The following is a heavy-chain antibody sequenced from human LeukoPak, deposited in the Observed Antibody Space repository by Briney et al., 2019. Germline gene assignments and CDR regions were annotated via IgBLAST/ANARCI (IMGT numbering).Heavy chain of an antibody. D-gene: IGHD1-26*01. CDR2: IYHSGST. J-gene: IGHJ4*02. CDR1: GYSIRSDYY. CDR3: ARAIEVGAMTPFDY. V-gene: IGHV4-38-2*02. Sequence: SETLSLTCTVSGYSIRSDYYWGWIRQPPGKGLEWIGSIYHSGSTYYNPSLKSRVTISVDTSKNQFSLKLSSVTAADTAVYYCARAIEVGAMTPFDYWGQGTLVTVSS.